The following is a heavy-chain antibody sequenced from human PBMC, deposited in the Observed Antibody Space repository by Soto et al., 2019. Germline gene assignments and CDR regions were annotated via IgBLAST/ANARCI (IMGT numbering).Heavy chain of an antibody. D-gene: IGHD3-3*01. CDR2: ISGSGDNT. V-gene: IGHV3-23*01. CDR1: GFTFNNFA. Sequence: EVQLLESGGGLVQPGGSLRLSCSASGFTFNNFAMNWVRQAPGRGLEWVSAISGSGDNTYYADAHSVKGRFTISRDNSKNTLYLQMNSLRAEDTAVYYCAKDIVPYYDFSRGFYGNWFDPWGQGTLVTVSS. J-gene: IGHJ5*02. CDR3: AKDIVPYYDFSRGFYGNWFDP.